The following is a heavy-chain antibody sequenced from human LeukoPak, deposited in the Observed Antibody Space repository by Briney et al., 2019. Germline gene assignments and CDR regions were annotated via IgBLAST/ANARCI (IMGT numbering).Heavy chain of an antibody. V-gene: IGHV3-23*01. CDR3: AKLPVAGLYFDY. CDR2: ISGSGGRT. J-gene: IGHJ4*02. Sequence: GGSLRLSCAASGFTFSSYAMTWVRQAPGKGLEWISAISGSGGRTYYVDSVKGRFTISRDNSKNTLYLQMNSLRVEDTAAHYCAKLPVAGLYFDYWGQGTLVTVSS. D-gene: IGHD6-19*01. CDR1: GFTFSSYA.